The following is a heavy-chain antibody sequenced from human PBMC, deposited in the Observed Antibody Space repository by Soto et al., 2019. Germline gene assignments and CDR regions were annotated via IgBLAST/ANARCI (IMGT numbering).Heavy chain of an antibody. Sequence: LTCTVSGGSISTYYWSWIRQPAGKGLEWIGRIYASGSTNYNPSLESRVTMSVATSKNQFSLKLSSVTAADTAVYYCARGGMVIIPTATAFDYWGQGTLVTVSS. J-gene: IGHJ4*02. D-gene: IGHD2-2*01. CDR1: GGSISTYY. V-gene: IGHV4-4*07. CDR3: ARGGMVIIPTATAFDY. CDR2: IYASGST.